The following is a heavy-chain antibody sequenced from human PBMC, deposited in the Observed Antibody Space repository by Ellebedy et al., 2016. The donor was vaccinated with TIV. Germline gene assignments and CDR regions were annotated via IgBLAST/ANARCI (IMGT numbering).Heavy chain of an antibody. CDR3: VRDKQDYGGGYYFYGMDL. CDR2: ISSDGNSA. V-gene: IGHV3-74*01. Sequence: GESLKISCAASGIGFPNAWMSWVRQAPGKGLVWVSRISSDGNSAHYADSVKGRFSISRDNANNTLYLHMSSLKAEDTAVYYRVRDKQDYGGGYYFYGMDLWGQGTTVSMSS. J-gene: IGHJ6*02. CDR1: GIGFPNAW. D-gene: IGHD4-23*01.